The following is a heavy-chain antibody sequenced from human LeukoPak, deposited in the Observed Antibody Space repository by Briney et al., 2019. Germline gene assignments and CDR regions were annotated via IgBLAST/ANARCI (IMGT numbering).Heavy chain of an antibody. CDR3: ARPSVAGPYFDF. V-gene: IGHV3-74*01. CDR1: GFTFITYW. J-gene: IGHJ4*02. Sequence: GRSLRLSCAASGFTFITYWMHWVRQAPGKGLVWVSRINNDGSNRNYADSVKGRFTISRDNAKNTLYLQMNSLRAEDTAVYYCARPSVAGPYFDFWGQGTVVTVSS. CDR2: INNDGSNR. D-gene: IGHD6-19*01.